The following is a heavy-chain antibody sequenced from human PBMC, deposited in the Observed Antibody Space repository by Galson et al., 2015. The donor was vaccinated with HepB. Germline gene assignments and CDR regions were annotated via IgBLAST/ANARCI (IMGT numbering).Heavy chain of an antibody. Sequence: SVKVSCKASGYTFTAHYLHWVRQAPGQGLEWMGWINPNSGGTKYAQKFQGWVTMTRDTSISTAYMELSRLRSDDTAVYYCARDSGVGGYTGYGARWFDPWGQGTLVTVSS. CDR3: ARDSGVGGYTGYGARWFDP. CDR2: INPNSGGT. J-gene: IGHJ5*02. V-gene: IGHV1-2*04. D-gene: IGHD3-22*01. CDR1: GYTFTAHY.